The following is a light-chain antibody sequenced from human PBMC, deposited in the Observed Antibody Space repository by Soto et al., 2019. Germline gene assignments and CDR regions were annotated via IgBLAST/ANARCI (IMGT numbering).Light chain of an antibody. CDR1: NSDVGTFNY. CDR3: SSYAGSNMVV. J-gene: IGLJ2*01. V-gene: IGLV2-8*01. Sequence: QSALTQPPSASGSPGQSVTISCTGTNSDVGTFNYVSWYQQHPGKAPKLIIYEVAKRPSGVPDRFSGSKAGNTASLTVSGLQAEDEGDYYCSSYAGSNMVVFGGGTKLTVL. CDR2: EVA.